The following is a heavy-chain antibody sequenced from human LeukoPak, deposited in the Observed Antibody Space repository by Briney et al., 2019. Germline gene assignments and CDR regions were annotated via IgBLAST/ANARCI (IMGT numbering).Heavy chain of an antibody. J-gene: IGHJ4*02. V-gene: IGHV4-59*01. D-gene: IGHD6-19*01. CDR2: IYYTGST. CDR3: ARAGYSSGWYGYYLDY. CDR1: GGSISSYY. Sequence: PSETLSLTCTVSGGSISSYYWSWIRQPPGKGLEWIGYIYYTGSTNYNPSLRSRVTISLDTSKNQFSLKLSSVTTADTAVYYCARAGYSSGWYGYYLDYWGQGTLVTVSS.